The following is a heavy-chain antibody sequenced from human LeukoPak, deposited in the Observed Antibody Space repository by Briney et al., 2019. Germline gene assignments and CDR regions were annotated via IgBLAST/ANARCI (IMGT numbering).Heavy chain of an antibody. CDR1: EDSVSSNSAA. CDR3: ARMVGLVSDY. D-gene: IGHD3-10*01. V-gene: IGHV6-1*01. CDR2: TYYRSKWYS. Sequence: SQTLSLTFAISEDSVSSNSAAWNWIRQSPSRGLEWLGRTYYRSKWYSYYAPSVKSRITINPDTSKNQFSLQLKSVTPEDTAVYYCARMVGLVSDYWGQGTLVTVSS. J-gene: IGHJ4*02.